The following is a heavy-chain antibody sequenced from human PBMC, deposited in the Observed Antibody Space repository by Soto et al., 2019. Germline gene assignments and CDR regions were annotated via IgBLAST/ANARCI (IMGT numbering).Heavy chain of an antibody. CDR1: GFTFSSYG. V-gene: IGHV3-30*18. Sequence: GGSLRLSCAASGFTFSSYGMHWVRQAPGKGLEWVAVISYDGSNKYYADSVKGRFTISRDNSKKTLYLQMNSLRAEDTAVYYCAKWGGAGSPLDYWGQGTLVTVSS. J-gene: IGHJ4*02. D-gene: IGHD3-10*01. CDR3: AKWGGAGSPLDY. CDR2: ISYDGSNK.